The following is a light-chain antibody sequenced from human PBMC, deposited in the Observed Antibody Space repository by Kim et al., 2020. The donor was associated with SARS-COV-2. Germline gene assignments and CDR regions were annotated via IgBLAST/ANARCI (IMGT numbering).Light chain of an antibody. Sequence: GQSVTVSCTGTSSDVGRYNSVSWYQQHPGKAPQLMIYDVSKRPSGVPDRFSGSQSGNAASLTVSGLQAEDEADYYCCSYAGSDTWVFGGGTQLTVL. V-gene: IGLV2-11*01. CDR2: DVS. CDR3: CSYAGSDTWV. J-gene: IGLJ3*02. CDR1: SSDVGRYNS.